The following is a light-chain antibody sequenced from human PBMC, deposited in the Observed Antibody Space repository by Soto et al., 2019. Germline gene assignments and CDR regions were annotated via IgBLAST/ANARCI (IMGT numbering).Light chain of an antibody. J-gene: IGLJ1*01. V-gene: IGLV1-40*01. CDR1: ISNIGAGYD. CDR2: GNS. CDR3: QSYDSSLSGSV. Sequence: QSVLTQPPSVSGAPGRRVTISCTGSISNIGAGYDVPWYQQLPGTAPKLLIYGNSNRPSGVPDRFSGSKSGTSASLAITGLQAEDEADYYCQSYDSSLSGSVFGTGTKVTVL.